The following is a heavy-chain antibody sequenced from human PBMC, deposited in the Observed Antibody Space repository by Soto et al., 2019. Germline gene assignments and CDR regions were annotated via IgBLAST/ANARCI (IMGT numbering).Heavy chain of an antibody. CDR3: ARLEGLATISYYFDF. V-gene: IGHV4-39*01. J-gene: IGHJ4*02. D-gene: IGHD3-9*01. CDR1: GDSINSDKYY. Sequence: QLQESGPGLVKPSETLSLTCSVSGDSINSDKYYWGWIRQPPGKGLEWIGSIYDRGNTNYNPSLQTRVTVALDRSKCQFPLRLNSVTAADSAVYFCARLEGLATISYYFDFWGQGAQVTVSS. CDR2: IYDRGNT.